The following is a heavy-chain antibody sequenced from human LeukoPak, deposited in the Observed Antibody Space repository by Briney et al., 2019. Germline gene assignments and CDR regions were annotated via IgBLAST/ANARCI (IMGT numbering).Heavy chain of an antibody. J-gene: IGHJ4*02. V-gene: IGHV5-51*01. Sequence: GESLNISCKGSGYIFSSYWIGWVRQMPGEGLEWMGIIYPGDSDTRYSPSFQGQVTISADKSISTAYLQWNSLRASDTAMYYCARHQYYYDTRGYYIDYWGQGTLVTVSS. CDR2: IYPGDSDT. CDR3: ARHQYYYDTRGYYIDY. CDR1: GYIFSSYW. D-gene: IGHD3-22*01.